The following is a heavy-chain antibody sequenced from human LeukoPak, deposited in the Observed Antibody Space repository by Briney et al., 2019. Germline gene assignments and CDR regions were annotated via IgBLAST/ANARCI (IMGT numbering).Heavy chain of an antibody. CDR2: IYTSGST. CDR1: GGSISSGRYY. CDR3: ARGIWWSGPKGYFDY. Sequence: ASETLSLTCTVSGGSISSGRYYWNWIRQPAGKGLEWIGRIYTSGSTYYNPSLKSRVTISVDTSKNQFSLKLSSVTAADTAVYYCARGIWWSGPKGYFDYWGQGTLVTVSS. J-gene: IGHJ4*02. V-gene: IGHV4-61*02. D-gene: IGHD3-16*01.